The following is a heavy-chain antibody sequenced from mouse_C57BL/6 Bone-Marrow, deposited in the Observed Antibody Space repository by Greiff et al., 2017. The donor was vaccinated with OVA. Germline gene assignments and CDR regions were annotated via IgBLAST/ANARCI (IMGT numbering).Heavy chain of an antibody. V-gene: IGHV5-9-1*02. Sequence: EVKLVESGEGLVKPGGSLKLSCAASGFTFSSYAMSWVRQTPEKRLEWVAYISSGGDYIYYADTVKGRFTISRDNARNTLYLQMSSLKSEDTAMYYCTRRSTMITTGAYYFDYWGQGTTLTVSS. CDR2: ISSGGDYI. J-gene: IGHJ2*01. CDR1: GFTFSSYA. D-gene: IGHD2-4*01. CDR3: TRRSTMITTGAYYFDY.